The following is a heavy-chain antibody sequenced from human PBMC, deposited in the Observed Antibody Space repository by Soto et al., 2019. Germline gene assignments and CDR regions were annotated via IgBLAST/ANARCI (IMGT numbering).Heavy chain of an antibody. V-gene: IGHV4-59*01. Sequence: SETLSLTCTVSGGSISSYYWSWIRQPPGKGLEWIGYIYYSGSTNYNPSLKSRVTISVDTSKNQFSLKLSSVTAADTAVYYCARGEATGYGGNRPYFDYWGQGTLVTVSS. CDR2: IYYSGST. D-gene: IGHD4-17*01. J-gene: IGHJ4*02. CDR1: GGSISSYY. CDR3: ARGEATGYGGNRPYFDY.